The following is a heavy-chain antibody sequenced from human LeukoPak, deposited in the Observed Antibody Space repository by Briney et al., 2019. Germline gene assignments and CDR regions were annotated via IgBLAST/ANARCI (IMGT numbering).Heavy chain of an antibody. D-gene: IGHD3-22*01. Sequence: ASVTVSYKASGYTFTIYDINWVRQAPGQGLEWLGWMNPNSGNTGYAQKFQGRVTMTRNTSISTAYMELSSLRSEDTAVYYCAGSYSSGYLYYYGMDVWGQGTTVTVSS. J-gene: IGHJ6*02. CDR2: MNPNSGNT. CDR3: AGSYSSGYLYYYGMDV. V-gene: IGHV1-8*01. CDR1: GYTFTIYD.